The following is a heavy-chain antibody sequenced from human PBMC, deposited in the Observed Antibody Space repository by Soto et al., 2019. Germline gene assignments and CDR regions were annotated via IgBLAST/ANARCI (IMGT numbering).Heavy chain of an antibody. V-gene: IGHV1-18*01. D-gene: IGHD3-3*01. J-gene: IGHJ4*02. CDR1: GYTFTSYC. Sequence: QVQLVQSGAEVKKPGASVTVSCNASGYTFTSYCISWVRQAPGQGLEWMGWISAYNGNTNYAQKLHGRVTMTTDTSTSTAYVELRSLRSDDTAVYYCASDSSYYSDYWGQGTLVTVSS. CDR2: ISAYNGNT. CDR3: ASDSSYYSDY.